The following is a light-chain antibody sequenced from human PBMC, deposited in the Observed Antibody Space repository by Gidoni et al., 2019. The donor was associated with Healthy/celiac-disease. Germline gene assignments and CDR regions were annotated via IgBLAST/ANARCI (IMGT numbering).Light chain of an antibody. CDR2: GAS. V-gene: IGKV3-20*01. CDR3: QQYGSSPRT. J-gene: IGKJ2*01. Sequence: ELVLTQSPGTLSLSPGGRATLSCRASPSVSSSYLAWYQQKPGQAPRLLIYGASSRATGIPDRFSGSGSGTDFTLTISRLEPEDFAVYYCQQYGSSPRTFGQGTKLEIK. CDR1: PSVSSSY.